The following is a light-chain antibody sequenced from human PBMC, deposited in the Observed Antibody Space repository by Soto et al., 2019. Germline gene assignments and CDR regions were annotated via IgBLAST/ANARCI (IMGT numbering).Light chain of an antibody. CDR2: AAS. CDR1: QGISNY. V-gene: IGKV1-27*01. Sequence: DIQMTQSPSSLSASVGDRVTIACRASQGISNYLVWYQQKPGKVPKLLIYAASTLQSGVPSRFSGSGSGTDFTLTISSLQPDDFATYYYQKYNGDQWAFGQGTRVEVK. J-gene: IGKJ1*01. CDR3: QKYNGDQWA.